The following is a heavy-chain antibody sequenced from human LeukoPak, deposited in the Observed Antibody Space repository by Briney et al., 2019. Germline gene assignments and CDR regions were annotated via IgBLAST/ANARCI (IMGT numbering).Heavy chain of an antibody. CDR3: ARDPYSGSYGDYYYYYMDV. Sequence: GGSLRLSCGASGFTFSSYGMNWVRQTPGKGLEWVSAISGSGGSTYYADSVKGRFTISRDNAKSSLYLQMNSLRDEDTAVYYCARDPYSGSYGDYYYYYMDVWGKGTTVTISS. J-gene: IGHJ6*03. D-gene: IGHD1-26*01. V-gene: IGHV3-23*01. CDR2: ISGSGGST. CDR1: GFTFSSYG.